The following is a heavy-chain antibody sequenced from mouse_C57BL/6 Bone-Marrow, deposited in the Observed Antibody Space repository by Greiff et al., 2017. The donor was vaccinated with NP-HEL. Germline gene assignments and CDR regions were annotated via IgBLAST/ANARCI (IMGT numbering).Heavy chain of an antibody. CDR2: IDPSDSYT. D-gene: IGHD1-1*01. V-gene: IGHV1-59*01. Sequence: VQLQQPGAELVRPGTSVKLSCKASGYTFTSYWMHWVKQRPGQGLEWIGVIDPSDSYTNYIQKFKGKATLTVDTSSSTAYMQLSSLTSEDSAVYYCARWVTTVVPRVWGQGTTLTVSS. CDR1: GYTFTSYW. CDR3: ARWVTTVVPRV. J-gene: IGHJ2*01.